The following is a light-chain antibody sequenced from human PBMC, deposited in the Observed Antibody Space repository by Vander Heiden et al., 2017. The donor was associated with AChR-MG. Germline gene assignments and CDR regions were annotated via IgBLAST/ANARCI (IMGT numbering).Light chain of an antibody. V-gene: IGKV1-9*01. CDR2: TAS. CDR1: KGITNY. J-gene: IGKJ2*01. CDR3: QQLKSYPYT. Sequence: IQLTQSPSSLSASVGDRVTITCRASKGITNYLAWYQQKPGKAPQILIYTASILQSGVPSRFGGSGSGTDFTLTISSLQPEDSATYYCQQLKSYPYTFGQGTKLEI.